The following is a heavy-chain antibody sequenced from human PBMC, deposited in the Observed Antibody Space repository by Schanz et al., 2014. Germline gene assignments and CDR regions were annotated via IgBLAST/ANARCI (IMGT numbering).Heavy chain of an antibody. CDR1: GFTFSDHY. Sequence: EVQLLESGGGLVQPGGSLRLSCAASGFTFSDHYMDWVRQAPGKGLEWVSTIYASGATYYADSVKRRFTISRDSGQNSLYLQMNSLRAGDTAVYYCAKDPSHGDYDYYFDYWGQGTLVTVSS. V-gene: IGHV3-66*01. J-gene: IGHJ4*02. CDR2: IYASGAT. CDR3: AKDPSHGDYDYYFDY. D-gene: IGHD3-22*01.